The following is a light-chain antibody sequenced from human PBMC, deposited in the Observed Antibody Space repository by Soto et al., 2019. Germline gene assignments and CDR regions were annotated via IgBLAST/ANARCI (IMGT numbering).Light chain of an antibody. CDR3: QQYNSYWT. Sequence: DIQMTQSPSTLSASGVDRVSITCRASQSISNWLAWYQQKPGKAPKLLIYKASSLESGVPSRFSGSGSGTEFTLTISSLQPDDFTTYNCQQYNSYWTFGQGTKMEIK. CDR2: KAS. V-gene: IGKV1-5*03. J-gene: IGKJ1*01. CDR1: QSISNW.